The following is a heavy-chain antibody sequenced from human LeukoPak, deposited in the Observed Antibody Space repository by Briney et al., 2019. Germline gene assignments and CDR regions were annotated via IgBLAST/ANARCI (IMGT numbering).Heavy chain of an antibody. J-gene: IGHJ3*02. CDR2: VYPGDSDT. CDR3: ARRNLAFDI. CDR1: GYRFTSYW. Sequence: GESLKISCKGSGYRFTSYWIGWVRQMPGKGLEWMWIVYPGDSDTRYSPSFQGQVTISADKSLSTAYLQWSSLKASDTAMYYSARRNLAFDIWGQGTMVTVSS. V-gene: IGHV5-51*01. D-gene: IGHD1-14*01.